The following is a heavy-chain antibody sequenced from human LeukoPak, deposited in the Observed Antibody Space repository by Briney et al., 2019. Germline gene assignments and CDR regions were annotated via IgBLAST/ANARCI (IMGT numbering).Heavy chain of an antibody. CDR1: GYTFTSYD. CDR2: MKPTGGNI. CDR3: ARVALPGIAAVGITNWFDA. D-gene: IGHD6-13*01. Sequence: ASVKVTCKASGYTFTSYDINWELRATGQGHESMVWMKPTGGNIGKAQQSQGRVSMTRTTSIGTAYMELCSLRSEDTAVYSCARVALPGIAAVGITNWFDAWGQGTLVTVSS. V-gene: IGHV1-8*01. J-gene: IGHJ5*02.